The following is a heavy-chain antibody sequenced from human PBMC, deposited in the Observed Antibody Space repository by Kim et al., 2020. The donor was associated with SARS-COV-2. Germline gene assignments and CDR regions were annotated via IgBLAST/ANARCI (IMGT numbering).Heavy chain of an antibody. CDR2: VNPNSGNT. CDR1: GYSFTSYD. V-gene: IGHV1-8*02. D-gene: IGHD6-19*01. CDR3: ASGPSGWYDY. J-gene: IGHJ4*02. Sequence: ASVKVSCKASGYSFTSYDINWVRHATGQGLEWMGWVNPNSGNTGFAQKFQGRVTMTRVTATSTAYMELSSLRSEDTAVYYCASGPSGWYDYWGQGTLVTVSS.